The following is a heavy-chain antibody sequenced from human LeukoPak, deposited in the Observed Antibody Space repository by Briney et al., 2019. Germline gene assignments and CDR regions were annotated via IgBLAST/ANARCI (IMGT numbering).Heavy chain of an antibody. CDR1: GGSISSSSYY. D-gene: IGHD2-2*01. CDR2: IYYSGST. CDR3: ARPMGYCSSTSCHPHAFDI. V-gene: IGHV4-39*01. J-gene: IGHJ3*02. Sequence: PSETLSLTCTVSGGSISSSSYYWGWIRRPPGKGLEWIGSIYYSGSTYYNPSLKSRVTISVDTSKNQFSLKLSSVTAADTAVYYCARPMGYCSSTSCHPHAFDIWGQGTMVTVSS.